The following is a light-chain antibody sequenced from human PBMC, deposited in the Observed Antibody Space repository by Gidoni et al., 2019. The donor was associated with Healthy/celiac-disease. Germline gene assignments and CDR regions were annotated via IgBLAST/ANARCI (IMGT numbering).Light chain of an antibody. CDR2: TVS. CDR1: QSLLDSDDGNTY. J-gene: IGKJ5*01. CDR3: MQRMEFPSIT. Sequence: DIVMTQTPLSLPVTPGEPASISCRSSQSLLDSDDGNTYLDWYLQKPGQSPQLLIYTVSYRASGVPDRFSGSGSGTDFTLKISRVEAEDVGVYYCMQRMEFPSITFGQGTRLEIK. V-gene: IGKV2-40*01.